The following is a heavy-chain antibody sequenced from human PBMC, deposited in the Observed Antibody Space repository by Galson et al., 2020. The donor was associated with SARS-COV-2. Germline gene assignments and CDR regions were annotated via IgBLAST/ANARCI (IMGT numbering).Heavy chain of an antibody. CDR1: GFTFSNYV. V-gene: IGHV3-30*04. J-gene: IGHJ4*02. Sequence: GGSLRLSCTASGFTFSNYVMHWVRQAPGKGPEWVAVISSDGSNSFYADSLKGRFTISRDNSKSTLYLQMNSLRAEDTAVYYCARGGEWELPYYFDYWGQGTLVTVSS. CDR3: ARGGEWELPYYFDY. CDR2: ISSDGSNS. D-gene: IGHD1-26*01.